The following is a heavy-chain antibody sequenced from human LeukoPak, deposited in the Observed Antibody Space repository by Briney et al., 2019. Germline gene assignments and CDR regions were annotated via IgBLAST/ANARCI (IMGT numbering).Heavy chain of an antibody. Sequence: SETLSLTCTVSGGSTSSYYWSWIRQPAGKGLEWIGRINSSGSTNYNPSLQSRVTMSVDTSENQFSLKLSSVTAADTAVYYCARERSGIWDFDYWGQGTLVTVSS. CDR2: INSSGST. D-gene: IGHD3-3*01. CDR3: ARERSGIWDFDY. CDR1: GGSTSSYY. J-gene: IGHJ4*02. V-gene: IGHV4-4*07.